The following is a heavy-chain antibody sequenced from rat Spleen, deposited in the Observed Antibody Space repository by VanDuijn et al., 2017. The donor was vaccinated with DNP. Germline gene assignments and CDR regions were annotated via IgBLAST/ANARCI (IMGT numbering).Heavy chain of an antibody. CDR1: GFSITSNYR. Sequence: EVQLQESGPGLVKPSQSLSLTCSVTGFSITSNYRWNWIRKFPGNKLEWMGYINSIGITNYNPSFKSRISITRDTSKNQFFLQVKSVATADTDSYYWAGGVGFAYWGQGTLVTVSS. D-gene: IGHD4-4*01. V-gene: IGHV3-3*01. CDR3: AGGVGFAY. CDR2: INSIGIT. J-gene: IGHJ3*01.